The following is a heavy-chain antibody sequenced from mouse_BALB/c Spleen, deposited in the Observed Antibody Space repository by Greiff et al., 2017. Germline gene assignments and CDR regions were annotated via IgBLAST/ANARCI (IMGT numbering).Heavy chain of an antibody. J-gene: IGHJ2*01. D-gene: IGHD1-1*01. CDR2: ISSGSSTI. V-gene: IGHV5-17*02. CDR3: ARSALLLRDFDY. Sequence: DVMLVESGGGLVQPGGSRKLSCAASGFTFSSFGMHWVRQAPEKGLEWVAYISSGSSTIYYADTVKGRFTISRDNPKNTLFLQMTSLRSEDTAMYYCARSALLLRDFDYWGQGTTLTVSS. CDR1: GFTFSSFG.